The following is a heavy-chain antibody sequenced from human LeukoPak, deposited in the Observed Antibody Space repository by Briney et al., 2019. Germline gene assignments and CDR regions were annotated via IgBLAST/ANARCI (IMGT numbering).Heavy chain of an antibody. CDR1: GRSFSGYY. D-gene: IGHD3-10*01. J-gene: IGHJ6*03. CDR3: ARCIRGVSITTNYYNMDV. Sequence: PSETLSLTCAVYGRSFSGYYWSWGRQPPGKGLEWMGEVNHSGRTSYNPSLKSRVTISADTSKNQFSLRMTSLTAADTAVYYCARCIRGVSITTNYYNMDVWGPGTTVTVSS. V-gene: IGHV4-34*01. CDR2: VNHSGRT.